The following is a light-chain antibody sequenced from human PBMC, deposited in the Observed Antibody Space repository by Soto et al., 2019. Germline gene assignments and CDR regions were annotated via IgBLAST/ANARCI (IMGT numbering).Light chain of an antibody. CDR1: QSVNSM. Sequence: EIVMTQSPATLSVSPGERATLSCRASQSVNSMLAWYQQKPGQAPRLLIYGASTRATGIPARLSGSGSGTEFTLTISNLQSEDFAVYYCHQYNKWPPITFGQGTRLEIK. J-gene: IGKJ5*01. V-gene: IGKV3-15*01. CDR3: HQYNKWPPIT. CDR2: GAS.